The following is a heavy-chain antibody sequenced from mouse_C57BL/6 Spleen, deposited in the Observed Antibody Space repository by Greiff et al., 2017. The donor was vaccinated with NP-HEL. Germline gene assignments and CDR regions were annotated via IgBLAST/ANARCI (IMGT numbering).Heavy chain of an antibody. D-gene: IGHD1-1*01. CDR2: ISYDGSN. CDR3: ARDFYYGSSPDWFAY. V-gene: IGHV3-6*01. J-gene: IGHJ3*01. Sequence: EVKLMESGPGLVKPSQSLSLTCSVTGYSITSGYYWNWIRQFPGNKLEWMGYISYDGSNNYNPSLKNRISITRDTSKNQFFLKLNSVTTEDTATYYCARDFYYGSSPDWFAYWGQGTLVTVSA. CDR1: GYSITSGYY.